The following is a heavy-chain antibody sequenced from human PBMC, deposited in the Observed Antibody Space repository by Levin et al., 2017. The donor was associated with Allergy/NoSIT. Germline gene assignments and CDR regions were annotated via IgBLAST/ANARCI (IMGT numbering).Heavy chain of an antibody. D-gene: IGHD5-24*01. CDR2: INHDGST. CDR3: ARGKRYHWYFDL. CDR1: GGSLSGYY. Sequence: SETLSLTCAVYGGSLSGYYWRWIRQAPGKRLEWIGEINHDGSTNYNPYPKSRFAISVDTSKNQFSLKMRSVADADAAAYYCARGKRYHWYFDLWGRGTLVTVSS. V-gene: IGHV4-34*01. J-gene: IGHJ2*01.